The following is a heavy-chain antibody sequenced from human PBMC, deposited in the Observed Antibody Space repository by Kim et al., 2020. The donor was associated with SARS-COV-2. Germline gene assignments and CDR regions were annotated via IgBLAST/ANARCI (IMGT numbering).Heavy chain of an antibody. CDR2: IVTAGDT. J-gene: IGHJ2*01. CDR1: GFTFSSYD. V-gene: IGHV3-13*01. D-gene: IGHD6-6*01. Sequence: GGSLRLSCAASGFTFSSYDMHWVRQATGKGLEWVSAIVTAGDTYYPGTVKGRFTISRENAKNSLYLQMNSLGAGDTAVYYCARAGAARPWYFDLWGRGTLVTVSS. CDR3: ARAGAARPWYFDL.